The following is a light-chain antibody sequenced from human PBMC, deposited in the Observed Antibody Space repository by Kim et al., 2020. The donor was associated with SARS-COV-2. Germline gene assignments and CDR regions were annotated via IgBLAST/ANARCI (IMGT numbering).Light chain of an antibody. CDR2: WAS. J-gene: IGKJ1*01. Sequence: AHINCKSSQSVLYSSNNKNYLAWYQQKPGQPPKLLIYWASTREAGVPDRFSGSGSGTDFTLTISSLQAEDVAVYYCQQYYSTPPAFGQGTKVEIK. CDR3: QQYYSTPPA. V-gene: IGKV4-1*01. CDR1: QSVLYSSNNKNY.